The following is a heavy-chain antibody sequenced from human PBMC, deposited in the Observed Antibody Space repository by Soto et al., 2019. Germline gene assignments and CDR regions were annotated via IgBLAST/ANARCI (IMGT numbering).Heavy chain of an antibody. CDR3: ARFTVTPNYYYGMDV. D-gene: IGHD4-17*01. CDR2: IYHSGST. J-gene: IGHJ6*02. V-gene: IGHV4-4*02. CDR1: GGSLSSSNW. Sequence: SETPSPSRAVSGGSLSSSNWWGWVRQPPGKGLEWIGEIYHSGSTNYNPSVKSRVTISVDKSKNQFSLKLSSVTAADTAVYYCARFTVTPNYYYGMDVWGQGTTVTVSS.